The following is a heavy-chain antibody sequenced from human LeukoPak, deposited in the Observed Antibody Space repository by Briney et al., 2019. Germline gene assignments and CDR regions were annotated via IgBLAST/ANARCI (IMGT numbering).Heavy chain of an antibody. D-gene: IGHD3-22*01. CDR1: GGSISSYY. Sequence: PSETLSLTCTVSGGSISSYYWSWIRQPPGKGLEWIGYIYYSGSTNYNPSLKSRVTISVDTSKNQFSLKLSSVTAADTAVYYCAREGHSSGYSDAFDIWGQGTMVTVSS. V-gene: IGHV4-59*01. CDR3: AREGHSSGYSDAFDI. J-gene: IGHJ3*02. CDR2: IYYSGST.